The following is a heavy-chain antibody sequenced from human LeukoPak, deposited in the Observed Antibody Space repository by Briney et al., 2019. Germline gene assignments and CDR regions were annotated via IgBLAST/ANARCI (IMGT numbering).Heavy chain of an antibody. CDR2: IYYSGST. J-gene: IGHJ5*02. CDR3: AREYGDDNWFDP. V-gene: IGHV4-30-4*01. Sequence: PSETLSLTCTVSGGSISSGDYYWSWIRQPPGKGLEWIGYIYYSGSTYYNPSFRSRLTISVDTSKNQFSLKLSSVTAADTAVYYCAREYGDDNWFDPWGQGTLVTVSS. D-gene: IGHD2-21*02. CDR1: GGSISSGDYY.